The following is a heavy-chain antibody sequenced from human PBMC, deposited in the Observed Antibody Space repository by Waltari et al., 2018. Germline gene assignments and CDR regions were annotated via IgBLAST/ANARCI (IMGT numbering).Heavy chain of an antibody. D-gene: IGHD7-27*01. V-gene: IGHV4-38-2*01. CDR1: GYSISSGYY. Sequence: QVQLQESGPGLVKPSETLSLTCAVSGYSISSGYYWGWTRQPPGKGLEWIGSIYHSGSTYYNPSLKSRVTISVDTSKNQFSLKLSSVTAADTAVYYCARTQLGNDAFDIWGQGTMVTVSS. J-gene: IGHJ3*02. CDR2: IYHSGST. CDR3: ARTQLGNDAFDI.